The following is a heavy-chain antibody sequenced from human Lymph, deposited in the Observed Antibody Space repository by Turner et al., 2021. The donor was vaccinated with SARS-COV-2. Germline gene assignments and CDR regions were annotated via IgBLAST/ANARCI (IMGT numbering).Heavy chain of an antibody. CDR1: GFTFSSYA. CDR3: AREMGSGSDY. CDR2: ISYDGSNK. Sequence: QVQLVESGGGVVQPGRPLRLSCTASGFTFSSYAMHWFRQAPGKGLEWVSLISYDGSNKYYADSVKGRFTISRDNSKNTLYLQMNSLRTEDTAVYYCAREMGSGSDYWGQGTLVTVSS. J-gene: IGHJ4*02. D-gene: IGHD3-10*01. V-gene: IGHV3-30*04.